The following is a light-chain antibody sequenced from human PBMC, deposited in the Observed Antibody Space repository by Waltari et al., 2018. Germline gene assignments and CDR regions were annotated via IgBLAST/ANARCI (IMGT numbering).Light chain of an antibody. CDR3: ASWDDSLNGHWV. J-gene: IGLJ3*02. CDR1: SSNLGNNV. V-gene: IGLV1-44*01. CDR2: RNV. Sequence: QSVLTQPPSASGTPGQRVTISCSGTSSNLGNNVVNWYQQVPGTAPKLLIYRNVLRPLGIPDRFSGSKCGTSASLAISGLQSEDEAEYYCASWDDSLNGHWVFGGGTKVTVL.